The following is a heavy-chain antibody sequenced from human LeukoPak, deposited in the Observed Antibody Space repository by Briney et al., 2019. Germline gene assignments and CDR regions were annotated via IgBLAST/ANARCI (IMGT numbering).Heavy chain of an antibody. CDR2: ISAYNGNT. D-gene: IGHD6-19*01. Sequence: EASVKVSCKASGYTFTSYGISWVRQAPGQGLEWMGWISAYNGNTNYAQKLQGRVTMTTDTSTSTAYMELRSLGSDDAAVYYCAGARGSGWYYFVYWGQGSLVTVSS. CDR3: AGARGSGWYYFVY. V-gene: IGHV1-18*01. J-gene: IGHJ4*02. CDR1: GYTFTSYG.